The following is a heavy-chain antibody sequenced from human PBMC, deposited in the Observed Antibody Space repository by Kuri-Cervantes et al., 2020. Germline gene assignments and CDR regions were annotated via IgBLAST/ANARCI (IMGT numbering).Heavy chain of an antibody. CDR1: GGSISSYY. Sequence: GSLRLSCTVSGGSISSYYWSWIRQPPGKGLEWIGYIYYSGSTNYNPSLKSRVTISVDTSKNQFSLKLSSVTAADTAVYYCAGTSMVRGVIRSHYYYYGIDVWGQGTTVTDSS. CDR3: AGTSMVRGVIRSHYYYYGIDV. CDR2: IYYSGST. D-gene: IGHD3-10*01. J-gene: IGHJ6*02. V-gene: IGHV4-59*01.